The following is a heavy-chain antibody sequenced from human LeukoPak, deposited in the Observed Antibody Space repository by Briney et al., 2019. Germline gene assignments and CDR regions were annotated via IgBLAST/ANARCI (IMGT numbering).Heavy chain of an antibody. CDR2: INHSGST. D-gene: IGHD6-19*01. V-gene: IGHV4-39*07. CDR1: GGSISSGGYY. J-gene: IGHJ4*02. CDR3: ARVDSSGGLFY. Sequence: PSETLSLTCTVSGGSISSGGYYWSWIRQPPGKGLEWIGEINHSGSTNYNPSLKSRVTISVDTSKNQFSLKLSSVTAADTAVYYCARVDSSGGLFYWGQGTLVTVSS.